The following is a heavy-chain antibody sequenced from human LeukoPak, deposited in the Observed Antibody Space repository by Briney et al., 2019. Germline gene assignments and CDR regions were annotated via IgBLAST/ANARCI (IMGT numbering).Heavy chain of an antibody. CDR2: IYTSGST. V-gene: IGHV4-61*02. CDR3: ARDWADCSGGSCYHNWLDP. Sequence: SQTLSLTCTVSGGSISSGSYYWSWIRQPAGKGLEWIGRIYTSGSTNYNPSPKSRVTISVDTSKNQFSLKLSSVTAADTAVYYCARDWADCSGGSCYHNWLDPWGQGTLVTVSS. J-gene: IGHJ5*02. CDR1: GGSISSGSYY. D-gene: IGHD2-15*01.